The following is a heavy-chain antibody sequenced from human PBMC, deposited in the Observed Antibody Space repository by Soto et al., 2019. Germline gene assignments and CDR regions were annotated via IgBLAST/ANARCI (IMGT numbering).Heavy chain of an antibody. CDR3: AKDDDFWSGYYFPVLDY. CDR2: ISGSGGST. Sequence: GGSLRLSCAASGFTFSSYAMSWVRQAPGKGLEWVSAISGSGGSTYYADSVKGRFTISRDNSKNTLYLQMNSLRAEDTAVYYCAKDDDFWSGYYFPVLDYWGQGTLVTVSS. D-gene: IGHD3-3*01. CDR1: GFTFSSYA. J-gene: IGHJ4*02. V-gene: IGHV3-23*01.